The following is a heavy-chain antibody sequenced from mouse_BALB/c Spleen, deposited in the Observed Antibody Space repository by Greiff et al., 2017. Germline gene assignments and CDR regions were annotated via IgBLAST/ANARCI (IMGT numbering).Heavy chain of an antibody. CDR3: ARLGYYGSSSGYWYFDV. J-gene: IGHJ1*01. CDR2: ISSGGSYT. Sequence: EVQRVESGGGLVKPGGSLKLSCAASGFTFSSYAMSWVRQTPEKRLEWVATISSGGSYTYYPDSVKGRFTISRDNAKNTLYLQMSSLRSEDTAMYYCARLGYYGSSSGYWYFDVWGAGTTVTVSS. D-gene: IGHD1-1*01. V-gene: IGHV5-9-3*01. CDR1: GFTFSSYA.